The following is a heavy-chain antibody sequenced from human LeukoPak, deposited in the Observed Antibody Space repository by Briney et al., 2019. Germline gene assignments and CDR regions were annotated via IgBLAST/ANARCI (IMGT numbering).Heavy chain of an antibody. V-gene: IGHV3-23*01. CDR3: AKDLYSSGWKGAPDI. D-gene: IGHD6-19*01. Sequence: PGGSLRLSCAASAFTFSSFAMSRVRQAPGKGLEWVSSISGGGGSTYYADSVKGWFTISRDNYEDTVYMQMNSLRAEDTAVYYCAKDLYSSGWKGAPDIWGQGTMVTVSS. J-gene: IGHJ3*02. CDR2: ISGGGGST. CDR1: AFTFSSFA.